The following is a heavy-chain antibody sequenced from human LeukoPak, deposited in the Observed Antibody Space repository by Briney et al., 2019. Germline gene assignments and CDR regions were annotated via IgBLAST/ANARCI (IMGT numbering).Heavy chain of an antibody. CDR2: INPNSGGT. V-gene: IGHV1-2*02. CDR1: GYAFTGYY. J-gene: IGHJ3*02. D-gene: IGHD3-10*01. Sequence: ASVKVSCKASGYAFTGYYMHWVRQAPGQGLEWMGWINPNSGGTNYAQKFQGRVTMTRDTSISTAYMELSRLRSDDTAVYYCASPSGATGAFDIWGQGTMVTVSS. CDR3: ASPSGATGAFDI.